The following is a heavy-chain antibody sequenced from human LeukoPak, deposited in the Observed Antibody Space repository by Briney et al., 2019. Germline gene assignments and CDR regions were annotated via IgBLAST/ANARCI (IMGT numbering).Heavy chain of an antibody. D-gene: IGHD3-9*01. J-gene: IGHJ3*02. Sequence: GGSLRLSCAASGFTFSSYSMNWVRQAPGKGLEWVSSISSSSSYIYYADSVKGRFTISRDNAKNSLYLQMNSLRAEDTAVYYCAGINYDILTGSPYDAFDIWGQGTMVTVSS. V-gene: IGHV3-21*01. CDR1: GFTFSSYS. CDR2: ISSSSSYI. CDR3: AGINYDILTGSPYDAFDI.